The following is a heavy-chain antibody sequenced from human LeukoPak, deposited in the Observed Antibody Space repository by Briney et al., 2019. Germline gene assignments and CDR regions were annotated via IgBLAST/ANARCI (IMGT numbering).Heavy chain of an antibody. Sequence: GSSVKVSCKASVYTFTSYGISWVRRAPGQGGEWMGWISAYSGDTNYAQNLQDRLTMTTDTSTRTAYMEVTSLRSDATAVYYCATLSSSSWGYYFDYWGQGTLVTVSS. J-gene: IGHJ4*02. CDR1: VYTFTSYG. V-gene: IGHV1-18*01. CDR3: ATLSSSSWGYYFDY. D-gene: IGHD6-6*01. CDR2: ISAYSGDT.